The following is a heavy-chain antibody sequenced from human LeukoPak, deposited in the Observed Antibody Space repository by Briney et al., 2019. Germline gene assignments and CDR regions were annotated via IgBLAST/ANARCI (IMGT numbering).Heavy chain of an antibody. CDR1: GGSISSYY. J-gene: IGHJ4*02. Sequence: SETLSLTCTVSGGSISSYYWSWIRQPPGKGLEWIGYIYYSGSTNYNPSLKSRVTISVDTSKNQISLKLSSVTAADTAVYYCASSWSGYYIPLDYWGQGTLVTVSS. CDR3: ASSWSGYYIPLDY. V-gene: IGHV4-59*01. CDR2: IYYSGST. D-gene: IGHD3-3*01.